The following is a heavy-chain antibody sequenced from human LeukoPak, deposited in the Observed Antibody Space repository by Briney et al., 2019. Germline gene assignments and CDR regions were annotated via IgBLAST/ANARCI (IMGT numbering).Heavy chain of an antibody. V-gene: IGHV3-30*02. J-gene: IGHJ4*02. Sequence: PGGSLRLSCAASGFPFNNYRMHWVRQPPGKGLEWVAFTRSDGNDKDYADSVKGRFTISRGNSKNILYLQMNSLRPEDTAVYYCTGDFDYWGQGTLVTVSS. CDR2: TRSDGNDK. CDR3: TGDFDY. CDR1: GFPFNNYR.